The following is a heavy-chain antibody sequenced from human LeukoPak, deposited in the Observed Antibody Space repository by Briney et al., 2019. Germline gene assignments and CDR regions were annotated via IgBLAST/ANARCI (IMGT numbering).Heavy chain of an antibody. D-gene: IGHD1-26*01. CDR1: GFTVSSKY. J-gene: IGHJ4*02. V-gene: IGHV3-53*01. Sequence: PGGSLRLSCAASGFTVSSKYMGWVRQAPGRGLEWVSVIYTAGSTYYTDSVKGRFTISRDNSANTLSLQMNSLRAEDTAVYYCAKDQRWESPHYLDSWGQGTLVTVSS. CDR2: IYTAGST. CDR3: AKDQRWESPHYLDS.